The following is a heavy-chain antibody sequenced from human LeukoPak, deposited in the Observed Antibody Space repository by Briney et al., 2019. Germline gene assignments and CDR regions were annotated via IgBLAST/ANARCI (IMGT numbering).Heavy chain of an antibody. J-gene: IGHJ6*03. CDR2: INHSGST. Sequence: SETLSLTCAVYGGSFSGYYWSWIRQPPGKGLEWIGEINHSGSTNYNPSLKSRVTISVDTSKNQFSLKLSSVTAADTAVYYWARGSRPYYYYFCMDVWGKGTTVTVSS. CDR3: ARGSRPYYYYFCMDV. CDR1: GGSFSGYY. V-gene: IGHV4-34*01.